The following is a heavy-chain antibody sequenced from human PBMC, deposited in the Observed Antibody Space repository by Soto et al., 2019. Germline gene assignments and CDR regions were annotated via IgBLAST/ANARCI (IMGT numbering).Heavy chain of an antibody. J-gene: IGHJ4*02. CDR3: ARTYWSGWGRRRFDS. V-gene: IGHV4-30-4*01. Sequence: PSETLSLTCTVSGGSITSGDNYWSWIRQPPGKGLEWIGYIYYGGHTYYNPSLKSRLTISVDTSKNQFSLKLSSVTAADTAVYYCARTYWSGWGRRRFDSWGQGALVTVSS. D-gene: IGHD3-3*01. CDR2: IYYGGHT. CDR1: GGSITSGDNY.